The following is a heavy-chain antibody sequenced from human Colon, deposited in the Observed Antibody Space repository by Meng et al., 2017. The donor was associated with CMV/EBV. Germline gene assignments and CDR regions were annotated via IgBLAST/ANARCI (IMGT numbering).Heavy chain of an antibody. CDR3: ARSRDGYNNAFDI. V-gene: IGHV3-72*01. Sequence: SGLTLSDHYMDWVRQAPGKGLEWVGRTRNKANSYTTAYAASVKGRFTISRDDSRNSLYLQMNSLKTEDTAVYYCARSRDGYNNAFDIWGQGTMVTVSS. D-gene: IGHD5-24*01. CDR2: TRNKANSYTT. J-gene: IGHJ3*02. CDR1: GLTLSDHY.